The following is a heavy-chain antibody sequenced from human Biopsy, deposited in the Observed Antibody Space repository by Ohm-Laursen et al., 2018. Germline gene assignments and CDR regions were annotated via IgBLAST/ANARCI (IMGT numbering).Heavy chain of an antibody. CDR3: ARAVDYYDPYYYYGLDV. J-gene: IGHJ6*02. CDR2: INHRGST. V-gene: IGHV4-34*01. Sequence: TLSLTCAVYGGSFSGYYWSWIRQPPGKGLEWIGEINHRGSTNYNPSLKSRVTISVDTSKNQFSLKLRSVTAADTAVYYYARAVDYYDPYYYYGLDVWGQGTTVTASS. D-gene: IGHD3-16*01. CDR1: GGSFSGYY.